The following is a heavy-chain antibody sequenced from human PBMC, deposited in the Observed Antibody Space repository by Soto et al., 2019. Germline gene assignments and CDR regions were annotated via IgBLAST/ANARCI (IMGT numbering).Heavy chain of an antibody. CDR2: IYPGDSDT. J-gene: IGHJ6*02. CDR3: ARHGVAPAAIGYYYYYGMDV. CDR1: GYSFTSYW. Sequence: LGESLKISCKGSGYSFTSYWIGWVRQMPGKGLEWMGIIYPGDSDTRYSPSFQGQVTISADKSISTAYLQWSSLKASDTAMYYCARHGVAPAAIGYYYYYGMDVWGQGTTVTVSS. V-gene: IGHV5-51*01. D-gene: IGHD2-2*02.